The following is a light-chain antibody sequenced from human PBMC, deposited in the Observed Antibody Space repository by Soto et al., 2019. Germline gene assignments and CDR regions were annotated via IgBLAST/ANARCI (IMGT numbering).Light chain of an antibody. J-gene: IGLJ3*02. Sequence: QSALTQPPSVSGAPGQRVTISCAGSSSNIGAGHDVHWYHQIPGIAPRLLIFENNNRPSGVPDRFFVSKSGSSASLAITGLQTEDEADYYCQSYDSSLNSFVFGGGTKVTVL. CDR3: QSYDSSLNSFV. V-gene: IGLV1-40*01. CDR1: SSNIGAGHD. CDR2: ENN.